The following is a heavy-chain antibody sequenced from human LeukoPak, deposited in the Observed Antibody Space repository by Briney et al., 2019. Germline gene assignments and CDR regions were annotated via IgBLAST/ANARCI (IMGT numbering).Heavy chain of an antibody. D-gene: IGHD3-3*01. CDR2: IYYSGST. V-gene: IGHV4-59*01. Sequence: PSETLSLTCTGSGGSISSYYWSWIRQPPGKGLEWIGYIYYSGSTNYNPSLKSRVTISVDTSKNQFSLKLSSVTAADTAVYYCARGWGYYDFWSGYYGFDYWGQGTLVTVSS. CDR1: GGSISSYY. J-gene: IGHJ4*02. CDR3: ARGWGYYDFWSGYYGFDY.